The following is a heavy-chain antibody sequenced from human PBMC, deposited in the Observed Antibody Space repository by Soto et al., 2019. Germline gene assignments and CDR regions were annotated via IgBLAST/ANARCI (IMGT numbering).Heavy chain of an antibody. V-gene: IGHV4-39*01. Sequence: QLQLQESGPGLVKPSETLSLTCAVYDDSINSDKYYWGWIRQPPGNGLEWIGSIYYRGNAYYNPSLQTRVTISLDKSKSQFSLKLNSVTAADSAVYFCARLEGLATISYYFDFWGPGALVTVSS. D-gene: IGHD3-9*01. CDR3: ARLEGLATISYYFDF. J-gene: IGHJ4*02. CDR2: IYYRGNA. CDR1: DDSINSDKYY.